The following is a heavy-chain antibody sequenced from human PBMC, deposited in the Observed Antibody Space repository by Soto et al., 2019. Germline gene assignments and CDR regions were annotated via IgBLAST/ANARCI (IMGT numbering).Heavy chain of an antibody. V-gene: IGHV1-46*01. CDR2: IRPSGGST. CDR3: ARDAPPEDY. Sequence: ASVKVSCKASGYTFTSYYMHWVRQAPGQGLEWMGIIRPSGGSTTYAQKFQGRVTMTRDTSTSTAYMELRSLRSDDTAVYYCARDAPPEDYWGQGTLVTVSS. CDR1: GYTFTSYY. J-gene: IGHJ4*02.